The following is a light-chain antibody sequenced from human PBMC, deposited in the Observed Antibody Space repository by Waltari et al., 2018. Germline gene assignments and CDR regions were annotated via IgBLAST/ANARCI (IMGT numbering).Light chain of an antibody. CDR2: KAS. J-gene: IGKJ4*01. CDR3: QQYNSYSLLT. CDR1: QSISNW. V-gene: IGKV1-5*03. Sequence: DIQMTQSPSTLSASVGDRVTITCRASQSISNWLAWYQQKPGKAPKLLIYKASTLESGVPSRFSGSGSGTEFTLTISSLQPDDFATYYCQQYNSYSLLTFGGGTKVGIK.